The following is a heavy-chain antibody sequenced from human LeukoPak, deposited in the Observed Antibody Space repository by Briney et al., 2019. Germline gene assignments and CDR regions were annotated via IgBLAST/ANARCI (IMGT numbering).Heavy chain of an antibody. V-gene: IGHV3-23*01. Sequence: PGGSLRLSCAASGFTFSSYGMSWVRQAPGKGLEWVSAISGSGGSTYYADSVKGRFTISRDNSKNTLYLQMNSLRAEDTAVYYCAKDQLAKQWLVPSGDYWGQGTLVTVSS. D-gene: IGHD6-19*01. CDR1: GFTFSSYG. J-gene: IGHJ4*02. CDR3: AKDQLAKQWLVPSGDY. CDR2: ISGSGGST.